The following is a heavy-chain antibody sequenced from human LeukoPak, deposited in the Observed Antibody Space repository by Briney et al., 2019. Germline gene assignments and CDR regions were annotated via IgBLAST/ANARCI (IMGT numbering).Heavy chain of an antibody. Sequence: GGSLRLSCAASGFTFSSYSMNWVRQAPGKGLEWVSSISSSSSYIYYADSVKGRFTISRDNAKNSLYLQMNSLRAEDTAVYYCARGILTGAFDIWGQGIMVTVSS. J-gene: IGHJ3*02. CDR3: ARGILTGAFDI. CDR1: GFTFSSYS. CDR2: ISSSSSYI. V-gene: IGHV3-21*01.